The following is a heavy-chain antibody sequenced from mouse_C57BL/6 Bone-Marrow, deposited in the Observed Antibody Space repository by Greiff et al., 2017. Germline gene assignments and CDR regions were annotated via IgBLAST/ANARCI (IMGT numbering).Heavy chain of an antibody. D-gene: IGHD1-1*01. CDR3: ARHPYGSSFWYFDV. Sequence: QVQLKESGPGLVAPSQSLSITCTVSGFSLTSYGVHWVRQPPGKGLEWLVVIWSDGSTTYNSALKSRLSISKDNSKSQVFLKMNSLQTDDTAMYYCARHPYGSSFWYFDVWGTGTTVTVSS. J-gene: IGHJ1*03. CDR2: IWSDGST. CDR1: GFSLTSYG. V-gene: IGHV2-6-1*01.